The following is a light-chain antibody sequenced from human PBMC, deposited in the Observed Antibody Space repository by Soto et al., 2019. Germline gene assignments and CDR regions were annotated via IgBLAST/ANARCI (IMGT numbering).Light chain of an antibody. V-gene: IGLV2-8*01. Sequence: QSALTQPPSASGSPGQSVTISCTGTSSDVGGYNYVSWYQQHPGKAPKRMIYEVSKRPSGVPDRFSGSKSGNTASLTVSGLQAEDEADYYCSSYAGSNNLLVFGGGTKLTVL. CDR1: SSDVGGYNY. J-gene: IGLJ3*02. CDR2: EVS. CDR3: SSYAGSNNLLV.